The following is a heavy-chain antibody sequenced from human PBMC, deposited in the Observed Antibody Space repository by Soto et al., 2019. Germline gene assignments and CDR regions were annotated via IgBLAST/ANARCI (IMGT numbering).Heavy chain of an antibody. V-gene: IGHV3-11*01. CDR2: MSSSGTNI. D-gene: IGHD2-15*01. J-gene: IGHJ6*03. Sequence: QVQLVESGGGWVKPGGSLRLSCSASGFTFSDYYMSWIRKAPGKGMEWVSYMSSSGTNIYYADSGKGRFTISRDTAKNSLFLQMNSLRAEDPAVYFCSRGIMLDVWGKGTTVTVS. CDR1: GFTFSDYY. CDR3: SRGIMLDV.